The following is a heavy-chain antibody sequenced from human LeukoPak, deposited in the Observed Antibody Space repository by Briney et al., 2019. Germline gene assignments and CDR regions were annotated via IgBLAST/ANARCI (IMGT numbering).Heavy chain of an antibody. D-gene: IGHD3-16*02. V-gene: IGHV3-23*01. CDR2: ISSGGGTT. CDR1: GFTFSSYA. CDR3: AKDRNYGYVWGNYPPALYSDY. J-gene: IGHJ4*02. Sequence: GGSLRLSCAASGFTFSSYAMSWVRQAPGKGLEWVSGISSGGGTTYYADSVKGRFTISRDNSKNTLYLQTNSLRAEDTALYYCAKDRNYGYVWGNYPPALYSDYWGQGTLVTVSS.